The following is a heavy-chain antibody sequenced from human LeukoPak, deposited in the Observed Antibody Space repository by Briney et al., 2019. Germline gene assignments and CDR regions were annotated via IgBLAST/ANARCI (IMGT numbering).Heavy chain of an antibody. D-gene: IGHD1-14*01. J-gene: IGHJ5*02. V-gene: IGHV1-18*01. CDR1: GYTFTSYG. CDR3: ARDIKRSRARWESLGFDP. Sequence: ASVKVSCKASGYTFTSYGISWVRQAPGQGLEWMGWISTYNGNTNYAQKLQGRVAMTTDTSTSTAYMELRSLRSDDTAVYYCARDIKRSRARWESLGFDPWGQGTLVTVSS. CDR2: ISTYNGNT.